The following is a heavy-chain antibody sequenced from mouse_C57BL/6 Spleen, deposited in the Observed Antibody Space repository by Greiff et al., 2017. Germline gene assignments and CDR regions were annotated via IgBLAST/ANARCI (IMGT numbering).Heavy chain of an antibody. Sequence: EVKLLESGGGLVQPGGSMKLSCAASGFTFSDAWMDWVRQSPEKGLEWVAEIRNKANNHATYYAESVKGRFTISRDDSKSSVYLQMNSLRAEDTGIYYCTRSSSHYYAMDYWGQGTSVTVSS. D-gene: IGHD1-1*01. CDR2: IRNKANNHAT. V-gene: IGHV6-6*01. J-gene: IGHJ4*01. CDR1: GFTFSDAW. CDR3: TRSSSHYYAMDY.